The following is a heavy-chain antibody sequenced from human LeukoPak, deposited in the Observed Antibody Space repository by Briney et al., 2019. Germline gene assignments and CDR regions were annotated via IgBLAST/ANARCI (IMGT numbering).Heavy chain of an antibody. J-gene: IGHJ4*02. CDR3: ARDTRSGVDY. V-gene: IGHV4-34*01. D-gene: IGHD2-15*01. Sequence: SETLSLTCAVYGGSFSGYYWSWIRQPPGKGLEWIGEINHSGSTNYNPSLKSRDTISVDTSKNQFSLKLSSVTAADTAVYYCARDTRSGVDYWGQGTLVTVSS. CDR2: INHSGST. CDR1: GGSFSGYY.